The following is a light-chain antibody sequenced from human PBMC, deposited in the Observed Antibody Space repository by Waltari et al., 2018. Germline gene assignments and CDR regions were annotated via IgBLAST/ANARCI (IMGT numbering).Light chain of an antibody. CDR2: DAS. Sequence: DIHLTQSPSSLSASVADRVAITCQASQAISNYLNWYQQKPGKAPKLLIYDASNLETGVPSRLSRSGSGTDFTFTISSLQPEDIATYYCQQYDNLSPWTFGQGTKVEIK. J-gene: IGKJ1*01. V-gene: IGKV1-33*01. CDR3: QQYDNLSPWT. CDR1: QAISNY.